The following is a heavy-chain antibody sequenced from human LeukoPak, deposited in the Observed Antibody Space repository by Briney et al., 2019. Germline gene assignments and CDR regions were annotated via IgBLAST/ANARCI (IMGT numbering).Heavy chain of an antibody. Sequence: PGGSLRLSCAASGFTFSSYGMHWVRQAPGKGLEWVAVISYDGSNKYYADSVKGRFTISRDNSKNTLYLQMNSLRAEDTAVYYCADGYYDYVWGSLPYYWGQGTLVTVSS. V-gene: IGHV3-30*03. CDR3: ADGYYDYVWGSLPYY. D-gene: IGHD3-16*01. CDR1: GFTFSSYG. CDR2: ISYDGSNK. J-gene: IGHJ4*02.